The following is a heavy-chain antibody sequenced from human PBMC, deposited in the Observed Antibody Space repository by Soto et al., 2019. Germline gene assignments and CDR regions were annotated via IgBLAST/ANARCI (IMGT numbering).Heavy chain of an antibody. D-gene: IGHD6-19*01. J-gene: IGHJ6*02. CDR2: INPSGGST. Sequence: GASVKVSGKASGYTFTSYYMHWVRQAPGQGLEWMGIINPSGGSTSYAQKFQGRVTMTRDTSTSTVYMELSSLRSEDTAVYYCARDREYSSGWYGNYYYGMDVWGQGTTVTVSS. CDR3: ARDREYSSGWYGNYYYGMDV. V-gene: IGHV1-46*01. CDR1: GYTFTSYY.